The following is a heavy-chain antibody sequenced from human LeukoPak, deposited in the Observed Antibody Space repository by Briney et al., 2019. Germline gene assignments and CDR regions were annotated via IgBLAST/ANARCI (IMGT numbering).Heavy chain of an antibody. Sequence: LSGGSLRLSCAASGFTFSSYAMSWVRQAPGKGLEWVSYISSSGSTIYYADSVKGRFTISRDNAKNSLYLQMNSLRAEDTAVYYCARYDYYYYGMDVWGQGTTVTVSS. CDR1: GFTFSSYA. J-gene: IGHJ6*02. CDR3: ARYDYYYYGMDV. V-gene: IGHV3-48*03. CDR2: ISSSGSTI.